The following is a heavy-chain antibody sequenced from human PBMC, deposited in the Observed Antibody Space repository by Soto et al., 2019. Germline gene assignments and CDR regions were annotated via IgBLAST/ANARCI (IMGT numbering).Heavy chain of an antibody. CDR3: ANEIRPNDY. J-gene: IGHJ4*02. Sequence: EVQLLESGGSLVQPGGSLRLSCAASGLPFSSHAMSWVRQAPGKGLEWVSSISISGGNTYYADSVRGRFTISRDNSKNTLYLHMNSLTAEDTAIYYCANEIRPNDYWGQGTLVTVSS. CDR1: GLPFSSHA. V-gene: IGHV3-23*01. D-gene: IGHD4-17*01. CDR2: ISISGGNT.